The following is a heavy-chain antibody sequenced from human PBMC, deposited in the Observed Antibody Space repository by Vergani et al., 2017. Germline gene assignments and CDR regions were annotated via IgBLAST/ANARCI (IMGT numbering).Heavy chain of an antibody. D-gene: IGHD3-16*01. CDR2: IYNSGNG. CDR1: GYSIISRSFY. Sequence: QMQLQESGPGLVKASDTLSLTCTVSGYSIISRSFYLCWIRQPPGKGLEWIGSIYNSGNGDSSSSLKSRVTISADTSKNQFSLRLTSVTAADTAVYYCASGKYYSDSTSHFRGRYFDVWGSGTLVTVPS. J-gene: IGHJ2*01. V-gene: IGHV4-39*01. CDR3: ASGKYYSDSTSHFRGRYFDV.